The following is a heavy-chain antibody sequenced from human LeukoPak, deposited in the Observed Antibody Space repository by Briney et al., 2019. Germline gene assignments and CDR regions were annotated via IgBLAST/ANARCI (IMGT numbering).Heavy chain of an antibody. D-gene: IGHD6-19*01. CDR1: GFTFSSYS. CDR2: ISSSSDYI. J-gene: IGHJ5*02. Sequence: PGGSLRLSCAASGFTFSSYSMNWVRQAPGKGLEWVSCISSSSDYIFYADSVKGRFTISRDNAKNSLYLQMNSLRAEDTAVYYCARVIPLYSSGWYNGWFDPWGQGTLVTVSS. CDR3: ARVIPLYSSGWYNGWFDP. V-gene: IGHV3-21*01.